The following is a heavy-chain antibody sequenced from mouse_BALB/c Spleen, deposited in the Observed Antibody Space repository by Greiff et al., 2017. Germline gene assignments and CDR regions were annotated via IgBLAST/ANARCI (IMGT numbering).Heavy chain of an antibody. CDR1: GFTFNTYA. D-gene: IGHD1-1*01. Sequence: DVHLVESGGGLVQPKGSLKLSCAASGFTFNTYAMHWVCQAPGKGLEWVARIRSKSNNYATYYADSVKDRFTISRDDSQSMLYLQMNNLKTEDTAMYYCVREGYYGSYFDYWGQGTTLTVSS. V-gene: IGHV10-3*03. J-gene: IGHJ2*01. CDR2: IRSKSNNYAT. CDR3: VREGYYGSYFDY.